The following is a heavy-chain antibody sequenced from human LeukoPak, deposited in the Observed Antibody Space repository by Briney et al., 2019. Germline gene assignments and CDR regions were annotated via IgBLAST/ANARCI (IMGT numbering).Heavy chain of an antibody. J-gene: IGHJ5*02. V-gene: IGHV5-51*01. Sequence: GASLQISCKGSGYSFTTYWIAWVRQMPGEGLEWMGIIYPGDSDTRYSPSFQGQVTISADKSISTAYLQWSSLKASDSAMYYCARQYTEAYDPWGQGTLVTVSS. D-gene: IGHD1-14*01. CDR3: ARQYTEAYDP. CDR1: GYSFTTYW. CDR2: IYPGDSDT.